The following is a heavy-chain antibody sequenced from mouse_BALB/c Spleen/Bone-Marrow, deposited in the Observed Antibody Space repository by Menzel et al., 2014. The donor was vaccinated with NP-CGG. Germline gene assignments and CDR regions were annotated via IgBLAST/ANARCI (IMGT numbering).Heavy chain of an antibody. CDR1: GFSFSNYG. Sequence: EVQLVESGGGLVKSGGSLKLSCAASGFSFSNYGMSWLRQTPEKRLEWVATISGGGRYTFYSDSVKGRFTISRDNAKNNLYLQLSGLRSEDTALYYCARHAYYDQTEVSFVCWGQGTLVTVSA. J-gene: IGHJ3*01. D-gene: IGHD2-4*01. CDR2: ISGGGRYT. CDR3: ARHAYYDQTEVSFVC. V-gene: IGHV5-9-2*01.